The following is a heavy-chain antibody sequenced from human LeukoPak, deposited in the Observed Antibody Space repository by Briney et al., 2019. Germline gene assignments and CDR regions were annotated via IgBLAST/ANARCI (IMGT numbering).Heavy chain of an antibody. CDR3: AKDLVVAAAGTFFDY. V-gene: IGHV3-53*04. CDR2: LYSGG. J-gene: IGHJ4*02. Sequence: GGSLRLSCAASGFTVSSNYMSWVRQAQGKGLEWVSVLYSGGADSVKGRFTISRHNSKNTLYLQMNSLRAEDTAVYYCAKDLVVAAAGTFFDYWGQGTLVTVSS. CDR1: GFTVSSNY. D-gene: IGHD6-13*01.